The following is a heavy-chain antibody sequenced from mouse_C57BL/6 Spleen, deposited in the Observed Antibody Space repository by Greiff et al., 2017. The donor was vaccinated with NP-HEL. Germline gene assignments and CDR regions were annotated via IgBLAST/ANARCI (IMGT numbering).Heavy chain of an antibody. V-gene: IGHV5-17*01. D-gene: IGHD1-1*01. J-gene: IGHJ4*01. CDR2: ISSGSSTI. Sequence: VQLKESGGGLVKPGGSLKLSCAASGFTFSDYGMHWVRQAPEKGLEWVAYISSGSSTIYYADTVKGRFTISRDNAKNTLFLQMTSLRSEDTAMYYCARGITTVVARDYAMDYWGQGTSVTVSS. CDR3: ARGITTVVARDYAMDY. CDR1: GFTFSDYG.